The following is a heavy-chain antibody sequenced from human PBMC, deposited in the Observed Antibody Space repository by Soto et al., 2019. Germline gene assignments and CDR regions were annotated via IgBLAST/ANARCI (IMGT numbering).Heavy chain of an antibody. V-gene: IGHV3-33*01. J-gene: IGHJ4*02. Sequence: GGSLRLSCAASGFTFSSYGMHWVRQAPGKGLEWVVVILYDVINKYYAVSVKGRFTISRDNSKNMLYLQMNSLRAEDTAVYYCARVASTYYDILTGYCDYWGQGTLVTV. CDR2: ILYDVINK. CDR3: ARVASTYYDILTGYCDY. D-gene: IGHD3-9*01. CDR1: GFTFSSYG.